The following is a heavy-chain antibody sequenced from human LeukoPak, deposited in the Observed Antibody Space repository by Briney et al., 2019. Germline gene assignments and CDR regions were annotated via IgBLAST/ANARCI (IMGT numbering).Heavy chain of an antibody. J-gene: IGHJ4*02. V-gene: IGHV1-2*02. CDR2: INPNSGGT. D-gene: IGHD6-13*01. CDR3: VRALAAAAGRRAGMMGD. CDR1: GYTFTGYY. Sequence: ASVKVSCKASGYTFTGYYMHWVRQAPGQGLEWMGWINPNSGGTNYAQKFQGGVTMTRDTSISTVYMELSSLRSEDTAVYYCVRALAAAAGRRAGMMGDWGQGTLVTVSS.